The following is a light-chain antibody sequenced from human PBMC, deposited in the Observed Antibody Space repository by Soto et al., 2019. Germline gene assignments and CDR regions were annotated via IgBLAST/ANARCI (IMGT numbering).Light chain of an antibody. CDR2: DAS. J-gene: IGKJ5*01. V-gene: IGKV1-13*02. CDR3: QQFNSYPLT. Sequence: AIQLTQSPSSLSASVGDRVTITCRACQGISSALAWYQQKPGKAPKLLIYDASRLESGVPSRFSGSGSGTDFTLTISSLQPEDFATYYCQQFNSYPLTFGQGTRLEIK. CDR1: QGISSA.